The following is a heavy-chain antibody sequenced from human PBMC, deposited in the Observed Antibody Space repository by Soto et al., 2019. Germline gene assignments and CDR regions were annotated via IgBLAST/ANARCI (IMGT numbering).Heavy chain of an antibody. CDR3: ARGGPNGYSSSWYSYYGMDV. CDR1: GYTFTSYG. J-gene: IGHJ6*02. V-gene: IGHV1-18*01. CDR2: ISAYNGNT. Sequence: ASVKVSCKASGYTFTSYGISWVRQAPGQGLEWMGWISAYNGNTNYAQKLQGRVTMTTDTSTSTAYMELRSLRSDDTAVYYCARGGPNGYSSSWYSYYGMDVWGQGTTVTVSS. D-gene: IGHD6-13*01.